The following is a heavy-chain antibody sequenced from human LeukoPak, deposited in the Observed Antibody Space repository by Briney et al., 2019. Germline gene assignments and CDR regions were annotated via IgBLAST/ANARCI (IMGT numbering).Heavy chain of an antibody. J-gene: IGHJ6*02. V-gene: IGHV3-7*03. Sequence: GGSLRLSCAASGFNFNNYWTSWVRQAPGKGLEWLANIKQDGSEKYYVDSVKGRFTISRDNAKNSLYLQMNSLRAEDTAVYYCARASHGLDVWGQGTTVTVSS. CDR3: ARASHGLDV. D-gene: IGHD5-24*01. CDR2: IKQDGSEK. CDR1: GFNFNNYW.